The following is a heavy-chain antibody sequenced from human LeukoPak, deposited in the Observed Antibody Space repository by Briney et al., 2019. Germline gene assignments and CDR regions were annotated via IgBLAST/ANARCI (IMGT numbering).Heavy chain of an antibody. V-gene: IGHV4-59*08. J-gene: IGHJ4*02. D-gene: IGHD6-13*01. Sequence: SETLSLTCTVSGGSISSYYWSWIRQPPGKGLEWIGYICYSGSTNYNPSLKSRVTISVDTSKNQFSLKLSSVTAADTAVYYCARAIAAAPDYWGQGTLVTVSS. CDR2: ICYSGST. CDR1: GGSISSYY. CDR3: ARAIAAAPDY.